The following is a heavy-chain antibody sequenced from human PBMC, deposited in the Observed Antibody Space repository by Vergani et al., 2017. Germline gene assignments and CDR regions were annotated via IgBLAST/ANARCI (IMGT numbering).Heavy chain of an antibody. Sequence: QLQLQESGPGLVKPSETLSLTCTVSGGSISSSSYYWGWIRQPPGKGLEWIGSIYYSGSTYYNPSLKSRVTISVDTSKNQFSLKLSSVTAADAAVYYCAAQMAEIVVPAAMGPLWYWGQGTLVTVSS. J-gene: IGHJ4*02. CDR1: GGSISSSSYY. CDR3: AAQMAEIVVPAAMGPLWY. V-gene: IGHV4-39*07. D-gene: IGHD2-2*01. CDR2: IYYSGST.